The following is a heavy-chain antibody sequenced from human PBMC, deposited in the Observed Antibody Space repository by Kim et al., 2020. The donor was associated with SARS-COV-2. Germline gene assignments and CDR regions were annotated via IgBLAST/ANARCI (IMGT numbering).Heavy chain of an antibody. CDR1: GFTFSSYA. CDR2: ISYDGSNK. D-gene: IGHD3-9*01. J-gene: IGHJ4*02. V-gene: IGHV3-30*04. CDR3: ARETYYDILTGYFDY. Sequence: GGSLRLSCAASGFTFSSYAMHWVRQAPGKGLEWVAVISYDGSNKYYADSVKGRFTISRDNSKNTLYLQMNSLRAEDTAVYYCARETYYDILTGYFDYWGQGTLVTVSS.